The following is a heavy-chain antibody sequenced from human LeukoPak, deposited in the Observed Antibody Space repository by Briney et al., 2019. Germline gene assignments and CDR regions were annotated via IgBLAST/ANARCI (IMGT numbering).Heavy chain of an antibody. CDR1: GFTFSSYS. CDR3: ARDGGYSYGYDY. CDR2: ISSSSSYI. J-gene: IGHJ4*02. Sequence: GGSLRLSCAASGFTFSSYSMNWVRQAPGKGLEWVSSISSSSSYIYYADSVKGRFTISRDNAKNSLYLQMNSLRAEDTAVYYCARDGGYSYGYDYWGQGTLVTVSS. D-gene: IGHD5-18*01. V-gene: IGHV3-21*01.